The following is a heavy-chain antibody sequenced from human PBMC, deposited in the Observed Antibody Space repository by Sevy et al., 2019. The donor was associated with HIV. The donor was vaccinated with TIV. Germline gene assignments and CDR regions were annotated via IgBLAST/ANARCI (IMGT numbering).Heavy chain of an antibody. D-gene: IGHD2-21*01. V-gene: IGHV3-48*01. CDR3: ARDSLLSGDSPYKYFQH. CDR2: ISSSSSTI. J-gene: IGHJ1*01. Sequence: GGSLRLSCAASGFTFSSYSMNWVRQAPGKGLEWVSYISSSSSTIYYADSVKGRFTISRDNAKNSLYLQMNSLRAEDTAVYYCARDSLLSGDSPYKYFQHWGQRTLVTVSS. CDR1: GFTFSSYS.